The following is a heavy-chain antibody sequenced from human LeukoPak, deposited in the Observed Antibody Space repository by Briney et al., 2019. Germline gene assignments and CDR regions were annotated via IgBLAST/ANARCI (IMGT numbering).Heavy chain of an antibody. D-gene: IGHD3-16*02. CDR1: GFTFSSCW. CDR2: INRDGSST. Sequence: GGSLRLSCAASGFTFSSCWMHWVRQAPGKGLVWVSGINRDGSSTRYADSVKGRFTISRDNAKNTLYLQMNSLRAEDTGVYYCARDYRSYFDNWGQGTLVTVSS. V-gene: IGHV3-74*01. CDR3: ARDYRSYFDN. J-gene: IGHJ4*02.